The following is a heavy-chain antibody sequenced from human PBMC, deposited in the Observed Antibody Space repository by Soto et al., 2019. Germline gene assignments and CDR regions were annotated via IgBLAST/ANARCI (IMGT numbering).Heavy chain of an antibody. Sequence: GSLRLSCAASGLAFNSYAMTWVRQAPGKGLEWVSAISGSGGSTYYADSVKGRFTISRDNSKNTLYLQMNSLRAEDTAVYYCAKVGGSYSPFDYWGQGTLVTVSS. CDR1: GLAFNSYA. CDR2: ISGSGGST. J-gene: IGHJ4*02. D-gene: IGHD1-26*01. V-gene: IGHV3-23*01. CDR3: AKVGGSYSPFDY.